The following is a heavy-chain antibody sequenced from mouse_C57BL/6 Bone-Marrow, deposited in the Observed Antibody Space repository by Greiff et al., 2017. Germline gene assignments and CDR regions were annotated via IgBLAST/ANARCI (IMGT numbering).Heavy chain of an antibody. CDR2: INPNNGGT. CDR3: ARGRGSSYDGCAY. V-gene: IGHV1-18*01. J-gene: IGHJ3*01. Sequence: EVQLQQSGPELVKPGASVKIPCKASGYTFTDYNMDWVKQSHGKSLEWIGDINPNNGGTIYNQKFKGQATLTVDKSSSTAYMALRSLTSDDTAVYYWARGRGSSYDGCAYWGQGTLGTVS. D-gene: IGHD1-1*01. CDR1: GYTFTDYN.